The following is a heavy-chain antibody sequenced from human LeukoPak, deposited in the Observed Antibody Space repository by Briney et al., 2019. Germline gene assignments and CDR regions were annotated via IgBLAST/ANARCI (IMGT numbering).Heavy chain of an antibody. CDR1: GFTFSSYA. CDR2: ISGSGGST. V-gene: IGHV3-23*01. Sequence: GGSLRLSCAASGFTFSSYAMSWVRQAPGKGLEWVSAISGSGGSTYYADSVKGRFTISRDNSKNTLYLQMNSLRAEDTAVYYCARGRYYDNSVYYYFDYWGQGTLVTVSS. D-gene: IGHD3-22*01. CDR3: ARGRYYDNSVYYYFDY. J-gene: IGHJ4*02.